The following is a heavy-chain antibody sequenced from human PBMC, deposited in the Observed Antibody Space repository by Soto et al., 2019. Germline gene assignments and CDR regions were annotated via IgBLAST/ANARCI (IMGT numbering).Heavy chain of an antibody. D-gene: IGHD3-22*01. Sequence: GGSLILSCAASGFTFSSYGMHWVRQAPGKGLEWVAVISYDGSNKYYADSVKGRFTISRDNSKNTLYLQMNSLRAEDTAVYYCAKASVYYYDSSGYLGPMGYWGQGTLVTVSS. V-gene: IGHV3-30*18. CDR2: ISYDGSNK. J-gene: IGHJ4*02. CDR1: GFTFSSYG. CDR3: AKASVYYYDSSGYLGPMGY.